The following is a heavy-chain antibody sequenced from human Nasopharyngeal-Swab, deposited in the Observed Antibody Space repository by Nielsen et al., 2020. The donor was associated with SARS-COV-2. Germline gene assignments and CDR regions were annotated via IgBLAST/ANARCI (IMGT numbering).Heavy chain of an antibody. Sequence: SETLSLTCPVSGGSVSSGRYYWSWIRQPPGKGLEWIGYIYYSGSTNYNPSLKSRVTISVDTSKNQFSLKLTSVTAADTAVYYCARVALGSYLGGRGMDVWGQGTTVTVSS. CDR2: IYYSGST. V-gene: IGHV4-61*01. D-gene: IGHD3-16*02. CDR1: GGSVSSGRYY. CDR3: ARVALGSYLGGRGMDV. J-gene: IGHJ6*02.